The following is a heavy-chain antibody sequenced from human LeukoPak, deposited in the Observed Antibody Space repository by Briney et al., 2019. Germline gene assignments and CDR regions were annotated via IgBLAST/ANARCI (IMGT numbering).Heavy chain of an antibody. J-gene: IGHJ4*02. CDR2: TYYGSKWFT. CDR1: GDSVSSKSVA. CDR3: ARATVRVYDY. D-gene: IGHD3-10*01. V-gene: IGHV6-1*01. Sequence: SQTLSLTCAISGDSVSSKSVAWNWVRQSPSRGLEWLGRTYYGSKWFTDYAVSVKGRISINPDTSKNQFSLQMNSVTPEDTAVYYCARATVRVYDYWGQGALVTVSS.